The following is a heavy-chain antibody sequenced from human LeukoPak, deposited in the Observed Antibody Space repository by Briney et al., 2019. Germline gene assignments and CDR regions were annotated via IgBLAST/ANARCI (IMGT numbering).Heavy chain of an antibody. D-gene: IGHD6-19*01. V-gene: IGHV4-39*01. Sequence: NTSETLSLTCTVSGGSISSSSYYWGWIRQPPGKGLEWIGSIYYSGSTYYNPSLKSRVTISVDTSKNQFSLKLSSVTAADTAVYYCARQTRQRAVAGDWGQGTLVTVSS. J-gene: IGHJ4*02. CDR1: GGSISSSSYY. CDR3: ARQTRQRAVAGD. CDR2: IYYSGST.